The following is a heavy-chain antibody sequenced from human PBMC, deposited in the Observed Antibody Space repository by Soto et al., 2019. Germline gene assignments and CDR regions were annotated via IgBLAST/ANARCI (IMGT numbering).Heavy chain of an antibody. CDR1: GGSISSSSYY. CDR3: ARAPYRYQFVGRFDP. CDR2: IYYSGST. D-gene: IGHD1-26*01. Sequence: SETLSDSCTGSGGSISSSSYYGGWIRQAPGKGLEWVGSIYYSGSTDYNPSLKSRVTGTVHTSKNQFSLKLSSVTAADTAVYYCARAPYRYQFVGRFDPCGQGTLVTGSS. V-gene: IGHV4-39*01. J-gene: IGHJ5*02.